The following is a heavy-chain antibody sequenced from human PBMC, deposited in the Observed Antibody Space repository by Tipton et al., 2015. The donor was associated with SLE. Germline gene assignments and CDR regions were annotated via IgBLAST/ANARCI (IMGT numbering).Heavy chain of an antibody. V-gene: IGHV4-39*07. CDR1: GGSISSTNYY. J-gene: IGHJ4*02. D-gene: IGHD6-13*01. Sequence: TLSLTCTVSGGSISSTNYYWGWIRQPPGKGLEWIGSIYYSGSTYYNPSLKSRVTISVDTSKNQFSLKLSSVTAADTAVYYCASLVSSNGYFDYWGQGTLVTVSS. CDR2: IYYSGST. CDR3: ASLVSSNGYFDY.